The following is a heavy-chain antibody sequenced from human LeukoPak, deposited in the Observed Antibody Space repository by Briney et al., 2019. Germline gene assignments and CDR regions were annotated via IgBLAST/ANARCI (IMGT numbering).Heavy chain of an antibody. V-gene: IGHV3-23*01. D-gene: IGHD5-12*01. CDR3: AKDRVDIVATIPSGFDY. Sequence: GGSLRLSCAAPGFTFSSYAMSWARQAPGKGLEWVSAISGSGGSTYYADSVKGRFTISRDNSKNTLYLQMNSLRAEDAAVYYCAKDRVDIVATIPSGFDYWGQGTLVTVSS. CDR2: ISGSGGST. J-gene: IGHJ4*02. CDR1: GFTFSSYA.